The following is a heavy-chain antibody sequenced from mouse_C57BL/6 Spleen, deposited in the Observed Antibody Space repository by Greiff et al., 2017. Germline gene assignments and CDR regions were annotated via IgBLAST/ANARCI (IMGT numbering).Heavy chain of an antibody. CDR2: IRNKANGYTT. D-gene: IGHD2-3*01. J-gene: IGHJ4*01. Sequence: EVQGVESGGGLVQPGGSLSLSCAASGFTFTDYYMSWVRQPPGKALEWLGFIRNKANGYTTEYSASVKGRFTISRDNSHSILYLQMNALRAEDSATYYCARYYDGSSYYAMDYWGQGTSVTVSS. CDR1: GFTFTDYY. V-gene: IGHV7-3*01. CDR3: ARYYDGSSYYAMDY.